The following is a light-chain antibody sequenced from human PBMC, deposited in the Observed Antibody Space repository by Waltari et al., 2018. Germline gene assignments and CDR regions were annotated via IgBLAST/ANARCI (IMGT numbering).Light chain of an antibody. J-gene: IGLJ2*01. CDR2: DVN. V-gene: IGLV2-14*03. Sequence: QSALTQPSSVSGSPGQSLTISCTGSTSDIGYYNYLSWYQQHPGKAPKPVIYDVNNRPAGISNRFSGSKAGSTASLAISGLQAEDEADYYWSSYTSLTNLFVVFGGGTKVTVL. CDR3: SSYTSLTNLFVV. CDR1: TSDIGYYNY.